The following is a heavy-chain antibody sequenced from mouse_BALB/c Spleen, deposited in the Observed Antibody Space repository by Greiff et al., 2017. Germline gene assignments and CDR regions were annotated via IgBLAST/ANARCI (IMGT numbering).Heavy chain of an antibody. D-gene: IGHD2-14*01. V-gene: IGHV3-2*02. CDR2: ISYSGST. CDR3: ARSGDRYDGFDY. J-gene: IGHJ2*01. CDR1: GYSITSDYA. Sequence: EVLLVESGPGLVKPSQSLSLTCTVTGYSITSDYAWNWIRQFPGNKLEWMGYISYSGSTSYNPSLKSRISITRDTSKNQFFLQLNSVTTEDTATYYCARSGDRYDGFDYWGQGTTLTVSS.